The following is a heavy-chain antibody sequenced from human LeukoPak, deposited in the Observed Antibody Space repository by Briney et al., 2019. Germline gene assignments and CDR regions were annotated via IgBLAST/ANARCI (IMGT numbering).Heavy chain of an antibody. V-gene: IGHV4-59*01. D-gene: IGHD2-2*02. CDR1: GGSISSYY. J-gene: IGHJ5*02. CDR3: ARGEYQLLYGLFXX. CDR2: IYYSGST. Sequence: PSETLSLTCTVSGGSISSYYWSWIRQPPGKGLEWIGYIYYSGSTNYNPSLKRRVTISVDTSKNQFSLKLSSVTAADTAVYYCARGEYQLLYGLFXXWGQXTLXT.